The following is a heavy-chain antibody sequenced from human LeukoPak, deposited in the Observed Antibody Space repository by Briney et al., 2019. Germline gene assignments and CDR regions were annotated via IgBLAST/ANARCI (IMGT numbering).Heavy chain of an antibody. CDR3: ASGFSSSPYFDY. D-gene: IGHD6-6*01. CDR2: IYRDGSS. Sequence: GGSLRLSCVASGVSVSSNYMSWVRQAPGKGLEWVSVIYRDGSSYYAESVKGRFTISRDNSKNTLYIQMNSLRDEDTAVYYCASGFSSSPYFDYWGQGTLVTVSS. V-gene: IGHV3-66*01. J-gene: IGHJ4*02. CDR1: GVSVSSNY.